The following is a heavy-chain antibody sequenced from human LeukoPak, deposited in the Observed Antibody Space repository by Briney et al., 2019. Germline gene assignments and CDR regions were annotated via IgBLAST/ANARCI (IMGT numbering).Heavy chain of an antibody. CDR2: IYPGDSDP. J-gene: IGHJ4*02. D-gene: IGHD3-10*01. Sequence: GESLKISCKGSGYSFPTYWIAWVRQMPGKGLEWMGIIYPGDSDPRYSPSFQGQVTISADKSISTAYLQWSSLKASDTAIYYCARAYSYGSGSYYHFDYWGQGTLVTV. CDR3: ARAYSYGSGSYYHFDY. CDR1: GYSFPTYW. V-gene: IGHV5-51*01.